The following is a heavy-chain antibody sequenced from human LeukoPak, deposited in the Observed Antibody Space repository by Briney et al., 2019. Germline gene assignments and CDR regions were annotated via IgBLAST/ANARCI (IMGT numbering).Heavy chain of an antibody. D-gene: IGHD3-22*01. J-gene: IGHJ4*02. V-gene: IGHV4-39*01. CDR3: ARTLNYYDSSGYSYYFDY. CDR2: YSGST. Sequence: YSGSTYYNPSLKSRVTISVDTFKNQFSLKLSSVTAADTAVYYCARTLNYYDSSGYSYYFDYWGQGTLVTVSS.